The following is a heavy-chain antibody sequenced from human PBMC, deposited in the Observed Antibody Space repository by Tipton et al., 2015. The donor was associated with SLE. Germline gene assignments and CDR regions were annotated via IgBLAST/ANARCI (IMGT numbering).Heavy chain of an antibody. CDR3: ARTNRLPYRVYFDS. Sequence: TLSLTCIVSGGSITSSDSSWGWIRQPPGEGLESIGSIYYSGSPSYNPSLRSRVTISVDTSKNQFSLKLSSVTAADTAVYYCARTNRLPYRVYFDSRGQGTLVTVSS. J-gene: IGHJ4*02. CDR2: IYYSGSP. CDR1: GGSITSSDSS. V-gene: IGHV4-39*07. D-gene: IGHD1-14*01.